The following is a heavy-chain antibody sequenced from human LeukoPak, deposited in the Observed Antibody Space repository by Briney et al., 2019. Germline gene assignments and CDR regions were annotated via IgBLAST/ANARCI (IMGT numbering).Heavy chain of an antibody. CDR2: ISGSGGST. D-gene: IGHD1-26*01. CDR3: AKDSKWDLPHSWIAY. CDR1: GFTFSSYA. V-gene: IGHV3-23*01. J-gene: IGHJ4*02. Sequence: GGSLRLSCAASGFTFSSYAMSWVRQAPGKGLEWVSAISGSGGSTYYADSVKGRFTISRDNSKNTQYLQMNSLRAEDTAVYYCAKDSKWDLPHSWIAYWGQGTLVTVSS.